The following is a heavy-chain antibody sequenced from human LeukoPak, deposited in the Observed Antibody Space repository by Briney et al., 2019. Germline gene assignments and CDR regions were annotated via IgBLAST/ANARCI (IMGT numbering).Heavy chain of an antibody. CDR3: ARDHHCSSTSSYSYYYYYYMDV. CDR1: GYIFTSYY. J-gene: IGHJ6*03. D-gene: IGHD2-2*01. CDR2: ISPSGSST. Sequence: ASVKVSCKASGYIFTSYYMYWVRQAPGQGLEWIGIISPSGSSTTYAQKFQGRVTMTRDMSTSTVYMELSSLRSEDTAVYFCARDHHCSSTSSYSYYYYYYMDVWGKGTTVTISS. V-gene: IGHV1-46*01.